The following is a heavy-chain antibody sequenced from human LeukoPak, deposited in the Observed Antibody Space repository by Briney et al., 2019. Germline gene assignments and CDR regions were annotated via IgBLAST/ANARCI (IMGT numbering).Heavy chain of an antibody. D-gene: IGHD3-10*01. Sequence: SEILSLTCAVYGGSFSGYYWSWIRQPPGKGLEWIGEINHSGSTNYNPSLKSRVTMSVDTSKNQFSLKLSSVTAADTAVYYCARGSGSKHFDYWGQGTLVTVSS. V-gene: IGHV4-34*01. CDR3: ARGSGSKHFDY. CDR1: GGSFSGYY. J-gene: IGHJ4*02. CDR2: INHSGST.